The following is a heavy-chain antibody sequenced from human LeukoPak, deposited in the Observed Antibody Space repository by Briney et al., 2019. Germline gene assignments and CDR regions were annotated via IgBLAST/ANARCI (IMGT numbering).Heavy chain of an antibody. CDR3: AKDAMIVVVTGAFDI. J-gene: IGHJ3*02. V-gene: IGHV3-53*05. CDR1: GFTVSSNY. Sequence: PGGSLRLSCAASGFTVSSNYMSWVRQAPGKGLEWVSVIYSGGSTYYADSVKGRFTISRDNSKNTLYLQMNSLRAEDTALYYCAKDAMIVVVTGAFDIWGQGTMVTVSS. CDR2: IYSGGST. D-gene: IGHD3-22*01.